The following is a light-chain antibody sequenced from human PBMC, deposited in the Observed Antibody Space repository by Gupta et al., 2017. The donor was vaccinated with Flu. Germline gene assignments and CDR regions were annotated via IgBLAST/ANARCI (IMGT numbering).Light chain of an antibody. CDR3: QVWDRSSGHRV. Sequence: SFVLTQPPSVSGAPGQTATMTCGGNNIGSESVNWYQQKPGQAPVMVLYDDTDRPSGIPERFSGSKSGNTATLTITRVEGGDEADFYCQVWDRSSGHRVFGGGTKLTVL. V-gene: IGLV3-21*02. CDR2: DDT. J-gene: IGLJ3*02. CDR1: NIGSES.